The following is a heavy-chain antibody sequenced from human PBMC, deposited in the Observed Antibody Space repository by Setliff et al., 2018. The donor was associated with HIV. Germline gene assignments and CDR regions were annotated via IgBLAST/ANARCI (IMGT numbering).Heavy chain of an antibody. CDR1: GASISSNNW. CDR2: IYHRGNT. J-gene: IGHJ4*02. D-gene: IGHD3-22*01. V-gene: IGHV4-4*02. Sequence: PSETLSLTCAVSGASISSNNWWSWVRQPPGKGLEWIGEIYHRGNTNYNPSLKSRVTISVDKSKNQFSLKLTSVTAADTAVYYCARGRINYYDSSAYSFDYWGQGTLVTVSS. CDR3: ARGRINYYDSSAYSFDY.